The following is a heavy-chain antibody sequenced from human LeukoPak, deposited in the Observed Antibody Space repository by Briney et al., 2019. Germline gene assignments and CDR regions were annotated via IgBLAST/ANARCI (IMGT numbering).Heavy chain of an antibody. J-gene: IGHJ5*02. D-gene: IGHD5-24*01. Sequence: GGSLRLSCAAAGFTFSSYDMSWVRQAPGKGLEWVSAISGSGDSTHYADSVKGRFTISRDNSKNTLYLQVNSLRVEDTAVYYCAKQDGEVATLDWFDPWGQGTLVTVSS. CDR1: GFTFSSYD. CDR3: AKQDGEVATLDWFDP. V-gene: IGHV3-23*01. CDR2: ISGSGDST.